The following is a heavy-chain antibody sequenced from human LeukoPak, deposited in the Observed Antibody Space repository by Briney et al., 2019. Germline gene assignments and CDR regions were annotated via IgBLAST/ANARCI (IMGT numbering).Heavy chain of an antibody. CDR1: GGSISSYY. D-gene: IGHD5-24*01. CDR3: ARLAGGLQDY. CDR2: IYYSGST. J-gene: IGHJ4*02. V-gene: IGHV4-59*08. Sequence: SETLSLTCTVSGGSISSYYWSWIRQPPGKGLEWIGYIYYSGSTNYNPSLKSRVTISVDTAKNQFSLKLSSVTAADTAVYYCARLAGGLQDYWGQGTLVTVSS.